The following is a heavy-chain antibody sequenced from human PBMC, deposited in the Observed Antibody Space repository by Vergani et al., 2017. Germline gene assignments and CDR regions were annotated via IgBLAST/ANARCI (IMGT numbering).Heavy chain of an antibody. CDR2: INSDVSST. J-gene: IGHJ2*01. V-gene: IGHV3-74*02. D-gene: IGHD5-24*01. CDR3: ARGRRDGYNWSYWYFDL. CDR1: GFTFSSYD. Sequence: EVQLVESGGGLVQPGGSLRLSCAASGFTFSSYDMHWVRHATGKGLEWVSRINSDVSSTSYADSVKGRFTISRDNAKNTLYLQMNSLRAEDTAVYYCARGRRDGYNWSYWYFDLWGRGTLVTVSS.